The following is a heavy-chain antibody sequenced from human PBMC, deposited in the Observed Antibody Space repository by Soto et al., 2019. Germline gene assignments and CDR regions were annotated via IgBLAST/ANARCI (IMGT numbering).Heavy chain of an antibody. V-gene: IGHV1-69*06. CDR3: ARSRITIFGVVIPYFDY. J-gene: IGHJ4*02. D-gene: IGHD3-3*01. Sequence: SVKVSCKASGGTFSSYAISWVRQAPGQGLEWMGGIIPIFGTANYAQKFQGRVTITADKSTSTAYMELSSLRSEDTAVYYCARSRITIFGVVIPYFDYWGQGTLVTVSS. CDR2: IIPIFGTA. CDR1: GGTFSSYA.